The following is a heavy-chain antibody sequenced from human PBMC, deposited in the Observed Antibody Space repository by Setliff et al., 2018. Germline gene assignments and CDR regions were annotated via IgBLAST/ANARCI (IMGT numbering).Heavy chain of an antibody. D-gene: IGHD3-10*01. CDR1: GFSVSSNY. CDR2: IYSGDSGGST. V-gene: IGHV3-53*01. CDR3: FGAGTCSY. Sequence: PGGSLRLSCAASGFSVSSNYMSWVRQAPGKGLEWVSVIYSGDSGGSTYYADSVKGRFTISRDNAKNSLSLQMNSLRTEDTAVYYCFGAGTCSYWGQGTLVTVSS. J-gene: IGHJ4*02.